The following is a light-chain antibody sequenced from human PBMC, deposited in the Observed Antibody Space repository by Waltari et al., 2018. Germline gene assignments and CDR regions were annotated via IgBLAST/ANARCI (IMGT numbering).Light chain of an antibody. CDR3: QQYTLLPWT. CDR1: QSISNW. J-gene: IGKJ1*01. Sequence: DIQMTQSPSSLSASVGDRVTITCRASQSISNWLAWYQQKPGKAPNLLIYRASNLETGVPSRFSGSGSGTEFTLTISSLQPADFATYYCQQYTLLPWTFGQVTKVEL. V-gene: IGKV1-5*03. CDR2: RAS.